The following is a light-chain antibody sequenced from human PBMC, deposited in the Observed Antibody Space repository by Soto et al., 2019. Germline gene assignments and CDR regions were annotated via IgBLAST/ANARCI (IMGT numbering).Light chain of an antibody. CDR1: QIFLYSSNNKNY. J-gene: IGKJ1*01. Sequence: DLVLTQSPDSLAVSLGERATMTCKSSQIFLYSSNNKNYLAWYQQKPGQPPKLLIYWASTRESGVPDRFSGSGSGTDFTLTISSLQAEDVAVYYCQQYYSTPRTFGQGTKVDI. CDR3: QQYYSTPRT. CDR2: WAS. V-gene: IGKV4-1*01.